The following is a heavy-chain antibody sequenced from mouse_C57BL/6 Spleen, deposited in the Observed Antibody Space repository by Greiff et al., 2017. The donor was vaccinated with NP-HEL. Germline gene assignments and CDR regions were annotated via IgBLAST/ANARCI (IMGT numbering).Heavy chain of an antibody. Sequence: EVMLVESGGGLVKPGGSLKLSCAASGFTFSSYAMSWVRQTPEKGLEWVATISDGGSYTYYPDNVKGRFTISRDNAKNNLYLQMSHLKSEDTAMYYCARDPYYSNSWFAYWGQGTLVTVSA. J-gene: IGHJ3*01. V-gene: IGHV5-4*01. D-gene: IGHD2-5*01. CDR3: ARDPYYSNSWFAY. CDR1: GFTFSSYA. CDR2: ISDGGSYT.